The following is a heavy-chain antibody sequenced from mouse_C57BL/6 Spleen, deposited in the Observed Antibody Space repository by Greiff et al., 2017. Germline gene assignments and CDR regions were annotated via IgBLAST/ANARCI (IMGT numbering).Heavy chain of an antibody. D-gene: IGHD2-5*01. CDR1: GYTFTSYW. CDR3: TRGDSNYGYYAMDY. Sequence: VQLQQSGTVLARPGASVKMSCKTSGYTFTSYWMHWVKQRPGQGLEWIGAIYPGNSDTSYNQKFKGKAKLTAVTSASTAYMELSSLTNEDSAVYYCTRGDSNYGYYAMDYWGQGTSVTVSS. V-gene: IGHV1-5*01. CDR2: IYPGNSDT. J-gene: IGHJ4*01.